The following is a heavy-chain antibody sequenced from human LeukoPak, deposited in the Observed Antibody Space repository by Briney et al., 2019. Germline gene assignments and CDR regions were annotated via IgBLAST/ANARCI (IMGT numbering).Heavy chain of an antibody. V-gene: IGHV4-34*01. D-gene: IGHD5-24*01. CDR3: ARGKAGTVEMATTTIEYFDY. Sequence: SETLSLTCAVYGGSFSGYYWSWIRQPPGKGLEWIGEINHSGSTNYNPSLKSRVTISVDTSKNQFSLKLSSVTAADTAVYYCARGKAGTVEMATTTIEYFDYWGQGSLVTVSS. CDR2: INHSGST. J-gene: IGHJ4*02. CDR1: GGSFSGYY.